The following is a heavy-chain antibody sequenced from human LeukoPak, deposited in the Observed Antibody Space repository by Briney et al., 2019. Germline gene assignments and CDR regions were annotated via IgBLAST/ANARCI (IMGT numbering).Heavy chain of an antibody. CDR2: IKEDGSAT. Sequence: GESLRLSCAASGFTFSSFWMTWVRQAPGKGLEWVANIKEDGSATHYVDSVKGRFTISRDNAKNSLYLQMNGLRAEDTAVYHCGYYDSRGYWDYWGQGTLVTVSS. CDR3: GYYDSRGYWDY. CDR1: GFTFSSFW. D-gene: IGHD3-22*01. V-gene: IGHV3-7*01. J-gene: IGHJ4*02.